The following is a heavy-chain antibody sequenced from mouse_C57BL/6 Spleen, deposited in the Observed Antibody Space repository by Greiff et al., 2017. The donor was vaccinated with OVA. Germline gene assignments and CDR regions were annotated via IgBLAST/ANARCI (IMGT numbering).Heavy chain of an antibody. V-gene: IGHV5-4*03. CDR2: ISDGGSYT. Sequence: EVKVVESGGDLVKPGGSLKLSCAASGFTFSSYAMSWVRQTPEKRLEWVATISDGGSYTYYPDNVKGRFTISRDNAKNNLYLQMSHLKSEDTAMYYCARRTAQATWAYWGQGTLVTVSA. CDR3: ARRTAQATWAY. J-gene: IGHJ3*01. CDR1: GFTFSSYA. D-gene: IGHD3-2*02.